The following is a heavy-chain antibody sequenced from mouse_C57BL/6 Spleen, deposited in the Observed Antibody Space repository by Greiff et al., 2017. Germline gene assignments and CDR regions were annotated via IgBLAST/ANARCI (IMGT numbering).Heavy chain of an antibody. CDR1: GFSLTSYG. J-gene: IGHJ3*01. CDR2: LWSGGST. V-gene: IGHV2-2*01. Sequence: VQLQQSGPGLVQPSQSLSITCTVSGFSLTSYGVHWVRQSPGKGLEWLGVLWSGGSTDYNAAFISRLSISKDNSKSQVFFKMNSLQADDTAIYYCARKNYDGGAWFAYWGQGTLVTVSA. CDR3: ARKNYDGGAWFAY. D-gene: IGHD2-4*01.